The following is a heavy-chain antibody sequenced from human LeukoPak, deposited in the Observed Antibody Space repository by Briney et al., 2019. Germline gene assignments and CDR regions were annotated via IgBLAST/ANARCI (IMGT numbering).Heavy chain of an antibody. CDR2: MNPNSGNT. Sequence: ASVKVSCKASGYTFTSYDINWVRQATGQGLEWMGWMNPNSGNTGYAQKFQGRVTMTRNTSISTAYMELSSLRSEDTAVYYCARGQAGLVTIFGVDLDYWGQGTLVTVSS. CDR1: GYTFTSYD. V-gene: IGHV1-8*01. CDR3: ARGQAGLVTIFGVDLDY. D-gene: IGHD3-3*01. J-gene: IGHJ4*02.